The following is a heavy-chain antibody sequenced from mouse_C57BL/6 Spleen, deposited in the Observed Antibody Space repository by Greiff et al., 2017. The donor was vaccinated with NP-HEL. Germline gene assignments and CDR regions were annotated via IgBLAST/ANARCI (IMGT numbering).Heavy chain of an antibody. V-gene: IGHV5-17*01. Sequence: EVKLVESGGGLVKPGGSLKLSCAASGFTFSDYGLHWVRQAPEKGLEWVAYISSGSSTIYYADTVKGRFTISRDNAKNTLFLQMTSLRSVDTAMYYCARPPATMVTTYSPLYFDVWGTGTTVTVSS. CDR1: GFTFSDYG. D-gene: IGHD2-2*01. CDR3: ARPPATMVTTYSPLYFDV. CDR2: ISSGSSTI. J-gene: IGHJ1*03.